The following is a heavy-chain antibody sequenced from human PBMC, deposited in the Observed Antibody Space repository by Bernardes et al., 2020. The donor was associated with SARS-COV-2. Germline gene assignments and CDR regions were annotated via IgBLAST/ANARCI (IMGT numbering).Heavy chain of an antibody. CDR3: ARDLGYCTNGVCSP. V-gene: IGHV3-74*01. CDR1: GFTFSSSW. D-gene: IGHD2-8*01. CDR2: INTDGSSP. Sequence: GGSLRLSCAASGFTFSSSWLHWVRQAPGTGLVWVSRINTDGSSPSYADSVKGRFTISRDNAKNMLFLQMSGLRAEDTAMYYCARDLGYCTNGVCSPWGQGTLVTVSS. J-gene: IGHJ5*02.